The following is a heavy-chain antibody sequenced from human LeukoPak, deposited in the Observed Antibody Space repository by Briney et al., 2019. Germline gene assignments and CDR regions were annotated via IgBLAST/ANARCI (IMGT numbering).Heavy chain of an antibody. J-gene: IGHJ5*02. CDR2: INGHGSEI. Sequence: QAGGSLRLSCAASGFTFSMSWMTWVRQAPGKGLEWVASINGHGSEIHYVDSVKGRFTISRDNANDSLYLQMNSLTAEDTAMYCCLRAYHPGGWFDPWGQGTLVTVSS. D-gene: IGHD2-21*01. CDR1: GFTFSMSW. V-gene: IGHV3-7*04. CDR3: LRAYHPGGWFDP.